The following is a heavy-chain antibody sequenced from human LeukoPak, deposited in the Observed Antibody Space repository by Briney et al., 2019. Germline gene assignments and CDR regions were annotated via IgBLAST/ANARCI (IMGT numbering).Heavy chain of an antibody. CDR2: IYYSGST. Sequence: SETLSLTCTVSGGSISSSSYYWGWIRQPPGKGLEWIGSIYYSGSTYYNPSLKSRVTISVDTSKNQFSLKLSSVTAADTAVYYCARGGLFSYCSGGSCYGPTRKDMDFDYWGQGTLVTVSS. V-gene: IGHV4-39*01. CDR3: ARGGLFSYCSGGSCYGPTRKDMDFDY. J-gene: IGHJ4*02. CDR1: GGSISSSSYY. D-gene: IGHD2-15*01.